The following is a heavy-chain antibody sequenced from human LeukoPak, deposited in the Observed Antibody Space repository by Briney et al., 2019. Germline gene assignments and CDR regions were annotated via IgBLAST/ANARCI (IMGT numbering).Heavy chain of an antibody. CDR3: ARHESCSNGVCYRINS. CDR1: GYSFASYW. D-gene: IGHD2-8*01. CDR2: IYPGDSDT. Sequence: GESLKISCKGSGYSFASYWIGWVRQMPGKGLEWMGIIYPGDSDTRYSPSFQGQVTISADKSISTAYLQWSSLKASDTAMYYCARHESCSNGVCYRINSWGQGTLVTVSS. J-gene: IGHJ4*02. V-gene: IGHV5-51*01.